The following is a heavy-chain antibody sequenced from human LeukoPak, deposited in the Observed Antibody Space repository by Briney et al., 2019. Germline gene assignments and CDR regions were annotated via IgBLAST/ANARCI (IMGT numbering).Heavy chain of an antibody. CDR3: ARGGCSSTSCHPNDY. Sequence: GGSLRLSCAAPGFTVSSNYMSWVRQAPGKGLEWVSVIYSGGSTYYADSVKGRFTISRDNSKNTLYLQMNSLRAEDTAVYYCARGGCSSTSCHPNDYWGQGTLVTVSS. CDR2: IYSGGST. J-gene: IGHJ4*02. CDR1: GFTVSSNY. V-gene: IGHV3-66*01. D-gene: IGHD2-2*01.